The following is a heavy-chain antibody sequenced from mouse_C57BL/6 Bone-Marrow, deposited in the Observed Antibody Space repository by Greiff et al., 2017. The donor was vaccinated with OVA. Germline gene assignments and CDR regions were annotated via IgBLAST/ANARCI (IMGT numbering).Heavy chain of an antibody. CDR3: ARNYYDYDYFDY. CDR1: GYTFTSYW. V-gene: IGHV1-50*01. D-gene: IGHD2-4*01. CDR2: IDPSDSYT. J-gene: IGHJ2*01. Sequence: QVQLQQPGAELVKPGASVKLSCKASGYTFTSYWMQWVKQRPGQGLEWIGEIDPSDSYTNYNQKFKGKATLTVYTSSSTAYMQLSSLTSEDSAVYYCARNYYDYDYFDYWGQGTTLTVSS.